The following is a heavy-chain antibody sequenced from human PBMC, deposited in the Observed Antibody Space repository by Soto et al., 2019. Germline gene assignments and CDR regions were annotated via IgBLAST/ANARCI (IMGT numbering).Heavy chain of an antibody. CDR2: IYTDGST. J-gene: IGHJ4*02. Sequence: EVQLVESGGDLIQPGGSLRLSCAASGFSVSSNYMTWVRQAPGKGLERVSFIYTDGSTYYADSVKGRFTISRDSSKNTLSLQMNSLRVEDTAVYYCGRGPRSRGDFCPIDYWGQGTLVIVSS. CDR3: GRGPRSRGDFCPIDY. CDR1: GFSVSSNY. D-gene: IGHD2-21*02. V-gene: IGHV3-53*01.